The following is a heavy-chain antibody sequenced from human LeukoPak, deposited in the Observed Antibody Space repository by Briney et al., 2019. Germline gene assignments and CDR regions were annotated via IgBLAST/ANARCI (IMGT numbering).Heavy chain of an antibody. D-gene: IGHD4-17*01. V-gene: IGHV4-31*03. CDR1: GGSISSGGYY. Sequence: SETLSLTCTVPGGSISSGGYYWSWIRQHPGKGLEWIGYIYYSGSTYYNPSLKSRVTISVDTSKNQFSLKLSSVTAADTAVYYCARDPPRYGDYVGDYWGQGTLVTVSS. CDR2: IYYSGST. J-gene: IGHJ4*02. CDR3: ARDPPRYGDYVGDY.